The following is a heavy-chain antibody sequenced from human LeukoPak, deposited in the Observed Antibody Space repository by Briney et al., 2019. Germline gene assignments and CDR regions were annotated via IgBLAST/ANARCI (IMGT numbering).Heavy chain of an antibody. CDR3: ARERDTMVRGVRNYGMDV. J-gene: IGHJ6*02. Sequence: ASVKVSCKASGGTFSSYAISWVRQAPGQGLEWMGWINPNSGGTNYAQKFQGRVTMTRDTSISTAYMELSRLRSDDTAVYYCARERDTMVRGVRNYGMDVWGQGTTVTVSS. CDR2: INPNSGGT. V-gene: IGHV1-2*02. D-gene: IGHD3-10*01. CDR1: GGTFSSYA.